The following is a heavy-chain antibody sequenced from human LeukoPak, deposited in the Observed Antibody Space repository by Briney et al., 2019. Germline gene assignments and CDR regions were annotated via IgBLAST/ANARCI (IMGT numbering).Heavy chain of an antibody. Sequence: ASVKVSCKASGYTFTSYYMHWVRQAPGQRLEWMGWINPGDGNTKYSQKFQGRVTITRDTSASTAYMELSSLRSEDSAVYYCARDLNWYFDYWGQGTLVTVSS. J-gene: IGHJ4*02. D-gene: IGHD1-1*01. CDR2: INPGDGNT. CDR1: GYTFTSYY. CDR3: ARDLNWYFDY. V-gene: IGHV1-3*01.